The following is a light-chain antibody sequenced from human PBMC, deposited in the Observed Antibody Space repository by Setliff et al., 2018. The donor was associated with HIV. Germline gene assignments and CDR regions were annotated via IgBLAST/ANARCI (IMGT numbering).Light chain of an antibody. CDR2: DVN. CDR1: TSDVGGYNF. CDR3: CSYAGSHTFV. Sequence: QSALTQPRSVSGSPGQSVTISCTGTTSDVGGYNFVSWYQHHPGQAPKLMIYDVNKRPSGVPDRFSGSKSGNTASLTISGLQAEDEADYYCCSYAGSHTFVFGTGTKVTV. J-gene: IGLJ1*01. V-gene: IGLV2-11*01.